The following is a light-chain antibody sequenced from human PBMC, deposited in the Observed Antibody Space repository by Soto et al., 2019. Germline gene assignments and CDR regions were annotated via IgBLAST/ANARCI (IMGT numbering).Light chain of an antibody. CDR1: QSVSSSY. Sequence: EIVLTQSPGTLSLSPGERATLSCRASQSVSSSYLAWYQQKPGQAPRLLIYGASSRATGIPDRFSGSGSGTDVTLTISRLEPEDFAVYYCQQYGSYRWTFGQGTKVEIK. CDR2: GAS. CDR3: QQYGSYRWT. J-gene: IGKJ1*01. V-gene: IGKV3-20*01.